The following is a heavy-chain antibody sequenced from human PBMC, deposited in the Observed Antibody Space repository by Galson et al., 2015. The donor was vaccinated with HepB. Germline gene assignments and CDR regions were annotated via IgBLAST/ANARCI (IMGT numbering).Heavy chain of an antibody. CDR3: AKELFSSGYIFDS. Sequence: SLRLSCAASGFTFSSYAIHWVRRAPGKGLEWVALISYDGSSQYCSDSVKGRFTITRDNSMNTLYLQMNSLRAEDTAVYYCAKELFSSGYIFDSWGQGTLVTVSS. J-gene: IGHJ4*02. CDR2: ISYDGSSQ. V-gene: IGHV3-30*18. CDR1: GFTFSSYA. D-gene: IGHD3-22*01.